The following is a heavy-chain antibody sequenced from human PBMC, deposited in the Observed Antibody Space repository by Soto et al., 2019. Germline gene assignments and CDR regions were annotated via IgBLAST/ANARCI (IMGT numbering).Heavy chain of an antibody. CDR2: ISGSGGST. CDR3: AKNPGIAAAGPFHYYFDY. Sequence: GGSLRLSCAASGFTFSSYAMSWVRQAPGKGLEWVSAISGSGGSTYYADSVKGRFTISRDNSKNTLYLQMNSLRAEDTAVYYCAKNPGIAAAGPFHYYFDYWGQGTLFTVSS. CDR1: GFTFSSYA. V-gene: IGHV3-23*01. D-gene: IGHD6-13*01. J-gene: IGHJ4*02.